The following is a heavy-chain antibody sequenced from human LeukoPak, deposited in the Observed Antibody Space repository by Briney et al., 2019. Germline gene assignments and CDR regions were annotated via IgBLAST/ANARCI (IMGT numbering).Heavy chain of an antibody. V-gene: IGHV1-69*04. CDR1: GGTFSSYA. CDR2: IIPILGIA. CDR3: ARDRLGYCSSTSCYYFDY. D-gene: IGHD2-2*01. J-gene: IGHJ4*02. Sequence: GSSVNVSCKASGGTFSSYAISWVRQAPGQGLEWMGRIIPILGIANYAQKFQGRVTITADKSTSTAYMELSSLRSEDTAVYYCARDRLGYCSSTSCYYFDYWGQGTLVTVSS.